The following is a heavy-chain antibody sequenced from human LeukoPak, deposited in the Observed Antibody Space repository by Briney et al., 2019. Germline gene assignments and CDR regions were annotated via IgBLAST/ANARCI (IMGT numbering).Heavy chain of an antibody. V-gene: IGHV1-18*04. CDR3: AILSRYSSSSGEDY. D-gene: IGHD6-6*01. CDR1: GYTFTSYG. Sequence: GASVEVSCKASGYTFTSYGISWVRQAPGQGLEWMGWISAYNGNTNYAQKLQGRVTMTTDTSTSTAYMELRSLRSDDTAVYYCAILSRYSSSSGEDYWGQGTLVAVSS. CDR2: ISAYNGNT. J-gene: IGHJ4*02.